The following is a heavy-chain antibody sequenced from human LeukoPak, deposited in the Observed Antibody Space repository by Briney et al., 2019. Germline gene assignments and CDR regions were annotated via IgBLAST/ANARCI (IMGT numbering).Heavy chain of an antibody. J-gene: IGHJ3*02. CDR1: GYSISSGYY. CDR2: IYHSGST. Sequence: SETLSLTCTVSGYSISSGYYWGWIRQPPGKGLEWIGSIYHSGSTYYNPSLKSRVTISLDKSKNQFSLKLSSVTAADTAVYYCARWGRIAIFGVVIPHAVDIWGQGTMVTVSS. D-gene: IGHD3-3*01. CDR3: ARWGRIAIFGVVIPHAVDI. V-gene: IGHV4-38-2*02.